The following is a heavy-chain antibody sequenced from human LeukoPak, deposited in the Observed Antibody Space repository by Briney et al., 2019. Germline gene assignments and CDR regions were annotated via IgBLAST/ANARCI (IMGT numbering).Heavy chain of an antibody. Sequence: GGSLRLSCAASGLTFRTYAMSWVRQAPGKGLEWVSSISDSGGYTFYADSVKGRFTISRDNSKNTVYLQMNSLRAEDTAVYYCARALYEFCSGGSCYSYYFEYWGQGTLVTVSS. J-gene: IGHJ4*02. CDR2: ISDSGGYT. D-gene: IGHD2-15*01. CDR3: ARALYEFCSGGSCYSYYFEY. V-gene: IGHV3-23*01. CDR1: GLTFRTYA.